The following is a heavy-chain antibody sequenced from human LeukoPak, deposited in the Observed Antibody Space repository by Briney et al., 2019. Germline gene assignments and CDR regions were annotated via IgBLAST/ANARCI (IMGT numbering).Heavy chain of an antibody. D-gene: IGHD3-9*01. CDR2: IYYSGST. J-gene: IGHJ3*02. CDR1: GGSISSSSYY. Sequence: SETLSLTCTVSGGSISSSSYYWGWIRQPPGKGLEWIGSIYYSGSTYYNPSLKSRGTISVDTSKNQFSLKLSSVTAADTAVYYCANGRYFDWFSAFDIWGQGTMVTVSS. V-gene: IGHV4-39*01. CDR3: ANGRYFDWFSAFDI.